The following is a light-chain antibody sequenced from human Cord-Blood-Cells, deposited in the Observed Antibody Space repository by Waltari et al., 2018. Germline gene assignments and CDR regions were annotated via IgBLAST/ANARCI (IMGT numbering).Light chain of an antibody. J-gene: IGKJ2*01. CDR1: QSVSSN. CDR2: GSS. Sequence: EIVMTQSQATLSVSPGERATLSCRASQSVSSNFAGYQKKPGQAPRLLIYGSSTRATGIPARFSGSESGTEFTLTISSLQSEDFALYSCQQYNNWPYTFGPGTKLEIK. CDR3: QQYNNWPYT. V-gene: IGKV3D-15*01.